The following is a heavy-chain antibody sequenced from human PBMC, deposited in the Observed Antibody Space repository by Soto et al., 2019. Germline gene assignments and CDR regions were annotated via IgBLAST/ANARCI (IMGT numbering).Heavy chain of an antibody. CDR1: GGSISSGGYY. V-gene: IGHV4-31*03. J-gene: IGHJ5*02. CDR3: ARGGIAAATDWFDP. D-gene: IGHD6-13*01. Sequence: QVQLQESGPGLVKPSQTLSLTCTVSGGSISSGGYYWSWIRQHPGKGLEWIGYIYYSGSTYYNPSLKSRVTISVDTSKNHCSRKLSSVTAADTAVYYCARGGIAAATDWFDPWGQGTLVTVSS. CDR2: IYYSGST.